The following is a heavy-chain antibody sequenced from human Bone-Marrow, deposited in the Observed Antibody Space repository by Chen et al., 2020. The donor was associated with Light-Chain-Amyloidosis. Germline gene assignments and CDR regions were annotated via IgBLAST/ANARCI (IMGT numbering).Heavy chain of an antibody. CDR1: GFNFSSFG. V-gene: IGHV3-23*04. D-gene: IGHD3-10*01. Sequence: EVQLVESGGGLVQPGGSLRLSCATSGFNFSSFGMSWVRQAPGKGLEWVSTVMGITVSTYYAGAVKGRLIISRDNSKSTLYLQMNSFRAGDTAVYFCTRKGGYFDFWGQGSLVTVSS. J-gene: IGHJ4*02. CDR2: VMGITVST. CDR3: TRKGGYFDF.